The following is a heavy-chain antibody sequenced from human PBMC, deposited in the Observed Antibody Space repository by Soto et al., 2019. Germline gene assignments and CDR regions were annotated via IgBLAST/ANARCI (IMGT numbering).Heavy chain of an antibody. V-gene: IGHV1-18*01. D-gene: IGHD3-22*01. CDR3: ARGGYYDSSGSRNYYYYGMNV. CDR2: ISAYDGNT. Sequence: QVQLVQSGGEVKKPGASVKVSCKASGYTFSSYGISWVRQAPGQGLEWLGWISAYDGNTKYAQILQGRVFMTTDTSTKTAYMELRSLRSADTAVYYCARGGYYDSSGSRNYYYYGMNVWGQGTSVTVSS. CDR1: GYTFSSYG. J-gene: IGHJ6*02.